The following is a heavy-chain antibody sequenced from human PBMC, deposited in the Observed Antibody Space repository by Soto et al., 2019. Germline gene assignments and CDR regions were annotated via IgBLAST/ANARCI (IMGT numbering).Heavy chain of an antibody. CDR2: ISGDGSMT. CDR1: GFTFRTSW. J-gene: IGHJ3*02. Sequence: EAHLVETGGGFVQPGVSLRLSCAASGFTFRTSWMHWVRRVPGKGLVGVSRISGDGSMTAYAESVTGRFTVSRDNARNTLYLKMDSLRVEDTAVYYCTREFWSGGVCSHAFDIWGQGTMVTVSS. CDR3: TREFWSGGVCSHAFDI. V-gene: IGHV3-74*01. D-gene: IGHD3-3*01.